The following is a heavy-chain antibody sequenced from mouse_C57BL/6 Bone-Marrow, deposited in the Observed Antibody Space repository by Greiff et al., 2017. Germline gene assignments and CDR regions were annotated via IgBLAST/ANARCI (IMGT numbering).Heavy chain of an antibody. D-gene: IGHD2-5*01. J-gene: IGHJ2*01. CDR2: IYPRSGNT. CDR1: GYTFTSYG. CDR3: ARRRDYSNYFDY. V-gene: IGHV1-81*01. Sequence: VQLQQSGAELARPGASVKLSCKASGYTFTSYGISWVKQRTGQGLEWIGEIYPRSGNTYYNEKFKGKATLTADKSSSTAYMELRSLTSEDSAVYFCARRRDYSNYFDYWGQGTTLTVSS.